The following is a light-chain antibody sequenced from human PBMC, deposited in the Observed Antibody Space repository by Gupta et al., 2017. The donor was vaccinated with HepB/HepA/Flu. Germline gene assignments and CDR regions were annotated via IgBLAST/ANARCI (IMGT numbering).Light chain of an antibody. CDR1: QSVSSSY. V-gene: IGKV3/OR2-268*01. CDR3: QKDYNLPRT. Sequence: EIVMTQSPATLSLSPGERATPSCRASQSVSSSYLSWYQQKPGQAPRLLIYGASTRANGIPARFSGSGSGTDFTLTISSLQPEDFAVYYCQKDYNLPRTFGQGTKVEIK. CDR2: GAS. J-gene: IGKJ1*01.